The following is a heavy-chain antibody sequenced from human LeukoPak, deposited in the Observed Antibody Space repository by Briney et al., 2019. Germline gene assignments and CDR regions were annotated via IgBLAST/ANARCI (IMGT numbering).Heavy chain of an antibody. V-gene: IGHV3-66*01. D-gene: IGHD1-26*01. Sequence: PGGSLRLSCAASGFTFSSYAMSWVRQAPGKELEWVSVIYSGGSTYYADSVKGRFTISRDSSKNTLYLQMNSLRAEDTAVYYCARTWGPLRWYFDFWGQGTLVTVSS. CDR1: GFTFSSYA. CDR2: IYSGGST. CDR3: ARTWGPLRWYFDF. J-gene: IGHJ4*02.